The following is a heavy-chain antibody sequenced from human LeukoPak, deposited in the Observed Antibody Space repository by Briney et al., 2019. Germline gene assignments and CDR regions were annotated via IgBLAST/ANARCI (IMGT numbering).Heavy chain of an antibody. J-gene: IGHJ4*02. CDR3: ARDLGMTDGDYVSYFDY. D-gene: IGHD4-17*01. CDR2: ISRSGSII. CDR1: GFTFSHFA. Sequence: GGSLRLSCEASGFTFSHFAMHWVRQAPGKGLEWVSYISRSGSIIYYADSVKGRFTISRDNAKNSLYLQMNSLRAEDTAVYYCARDLGMTDGDYVSYFDYWGQGTLVTVSS. V-gene: IGHV3-48*03.